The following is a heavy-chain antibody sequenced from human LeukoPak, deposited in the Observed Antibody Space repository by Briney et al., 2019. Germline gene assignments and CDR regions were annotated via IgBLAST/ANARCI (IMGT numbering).Heavy chain of an antibody. CDR2: IYPGDSDT. V-gene: IGHV5-51*01. CDR1: GYSFTSYW. D-gene: IGHD3-22*01. Sequence: GESLKISCKGSGYSFTSYWIGWVRQMPGKGLEWMGIIYPGDSDTRYSPSFQGQVTFSADKSISTAYLQWSSLKASDTAMYYCARRRYYDSSGQYYFDYWGQGTLVTVSS. CDR3: ARRRYYDSSGQYYFDY. J-gene: IGHJ4*02.